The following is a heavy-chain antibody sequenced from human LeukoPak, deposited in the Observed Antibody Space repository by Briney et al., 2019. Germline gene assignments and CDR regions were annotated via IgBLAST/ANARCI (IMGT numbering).Heavy chain of an antibody. D-gene: IGHD1-26*01. CDR1: GFTFSSYS. J-gene: IGHJ4*02. CDR3: AREIIGGASFLDY. Sequence: GGSLRLSCAASGFTFSSYSMNWVRQAPGKGLEWVSSISSSSSYIYYADSVKGRFTISRDNAKNSLYLQMNSLRAEDTAVYYCAREIIGGASFLDYWGQGTLVTVSS. CDR2: ISSSSSYI. V-gene: IGHV3-21*01.